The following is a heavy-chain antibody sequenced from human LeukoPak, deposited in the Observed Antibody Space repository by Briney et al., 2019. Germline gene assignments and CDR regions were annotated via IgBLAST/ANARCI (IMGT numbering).Heavy chain of an antibody. J-gene: IGHJ3*02. V-gene: IGHV3-48*02. CDR3: ARDPRDTPYAFDI. D-gene: IGHD5-18*01. Sequence: GGSLRLSCAASGFTFSNYNMNWVRQAPGKGLEWVSYISGSSDTVFYPDSVRGRFTISRDNAKNSLYLQMYSLRDDDTAVYYCARDPRDTPYAFDIWGQGTMVTVSS. CDR1: GFTFSNYN. CDR2: ISGSSDTV.